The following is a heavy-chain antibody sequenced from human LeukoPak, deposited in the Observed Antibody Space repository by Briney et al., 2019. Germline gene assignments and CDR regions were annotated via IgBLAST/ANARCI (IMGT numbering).Heavy chain of an antibody. D-gene: IGHD2-2*01. CDR3: ARGLVVPAAPYYYYGMDV. CDR1: GYTFTGYY. V-gene: IGHV1-2*02. J-gene: IGHJ6*02. Sequence: ASVKVSCKASGYTFTGYYMHWVRQAPGQGLEWMGWINPNSGGTNYAQKFQGRVTMTRDTSISTAYMELSRLRSDDTAVYYCARGLVVPAAPYYYYGMDVWGQGTTVTVSS. CDR2: INPNSGGT.